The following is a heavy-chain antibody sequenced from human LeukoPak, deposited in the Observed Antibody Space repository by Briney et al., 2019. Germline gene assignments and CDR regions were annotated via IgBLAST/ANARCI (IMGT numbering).Heavy chain of an antibody. CDR2: FDPEDGET. J-gene: IGHJ4*02. CDR3: ATEKVGDYGVLFDY. CDR1: GYTLTELS. D-gene: IGHD4-17*01. Sequence: ASVKVSRKVSGYTLTELSMHWVRQAPGKGLEWMGGFDPEDGETIYAQKFQGRVTMTEDTSTDTAYMELSSLRSEDTAVYYCATEKVGDYGVLFDYWGQGTLVTVSS. V-gene: IGHV1-24*01.